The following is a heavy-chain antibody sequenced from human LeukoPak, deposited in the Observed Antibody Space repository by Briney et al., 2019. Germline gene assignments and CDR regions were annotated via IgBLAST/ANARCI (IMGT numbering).Heavy chain of an antibody. CDR2: ISGSGGST. Sequence: PGGSLRLFCAASGFTFSSYAMSWVRQAPGKGLEWVSAISGSGGSTYYADSVKGRFTISRDNSKNTLYLQMNSLRAEDTAVYYCAGLDIVVVPAAGWGQGTLVTVSS. CDR3: AGLDIVVVPAAG. CDR1: GFTFSSYA. V-gene: IGHV3-23*01. J-gene: IGHJ4*02. D-gene: IGHD2-2*01.